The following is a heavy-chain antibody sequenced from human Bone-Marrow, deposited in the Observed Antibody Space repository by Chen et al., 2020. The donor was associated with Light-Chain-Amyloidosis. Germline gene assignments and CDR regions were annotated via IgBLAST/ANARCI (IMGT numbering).Heavy chain of an antibody. J-gene: IGHJ3*02. V-gene: IGHV3-23*04. CDR2: IRGSGVSG. D-gene: IGHD3-9*01. CDR1: GFAFSSYA. Sequence: EVQLVESGGGLLQRGGSLRLSCAASGFAFSSYAMSWVRQAPGKGLEWVSTIRGSGVSGCYGASVKGRFTISRDNSKNALFLQMNSLRAEDTAVYYCAKDISYDDILPGYPADAFDIWGQGTMVTVSS. CDR3: AKDISYDDILPGYPADAFDI.